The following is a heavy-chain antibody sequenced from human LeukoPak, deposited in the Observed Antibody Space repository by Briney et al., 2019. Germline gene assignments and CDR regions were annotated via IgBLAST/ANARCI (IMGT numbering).Heavy chain of an antibody. Sequence: ASVKVSCKASGYTFTGYYMHWVRRAPGQGLEWMGWINPNSGGTNYAQKFQGRVTMTRDTSISTAYMELSRLRSDDTAVYYCARVELRYFDWLLPFDYWGQGTLVTVSS. CDR2: INPNSGGT. CDR1: GYTFTGYY. J-gene: IGHJ4*02. CDR3: ARVELRYFDWLLPFDY. D-gene: IGHD3-9*01. V-gene: IGHV1-2*02.